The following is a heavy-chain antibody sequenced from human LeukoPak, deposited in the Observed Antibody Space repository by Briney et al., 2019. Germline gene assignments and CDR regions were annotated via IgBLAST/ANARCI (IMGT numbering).Heavy chain of an antibody. CDR3: TRGAYYDFWSGYYPYYFDC. J-gene: IGHJ4*02. CDR2: ISGSGGST. D-gene: IGHD3-3*01. CDR1: GFTFSSYA. Sequence: GGSLRLSCAASGFTFSSYAMSWVRQAPGKGLEWVSAISGSGGSTYYADSVKGRFTISRDNSKNTLYLQMNSLRAEDTAVYYCTRGAYYDFWSGYYPYYFDCWGQGTLVTVSS. V-gene: IGHV3-23*01.